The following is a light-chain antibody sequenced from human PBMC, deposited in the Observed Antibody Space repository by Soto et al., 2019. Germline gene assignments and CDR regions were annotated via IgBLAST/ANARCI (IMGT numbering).Light chain of an antibody. CDR3: QQYYSYPLT. J-gene: IGKJ4*01. CDR1: QSITSY. CDR2: GAS. Sequence: IQMTQSPSSLSASVGYRVTITCRASQSITSYLNWYQQKLGKAPKLLIYGASSLQSGVPSRFSGSGSGTDFTLTISCLQSEDFATYYCQQYYSYPLTFGGGTKVDIK. V-gene: IGKV1-39*01.